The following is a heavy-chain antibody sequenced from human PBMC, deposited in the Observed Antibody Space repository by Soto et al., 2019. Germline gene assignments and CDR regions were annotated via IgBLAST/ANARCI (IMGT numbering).Heavy chain of an antibody. V-gene: IGHV1-69*01. CDR2: IIPIFGTA. CDR3: ARDRKMAARTDACLI. Sequence: QVQLVQSGAEVKKPGSSVKVSCKASGGTFSSYAISWVRQAPGQGLEWVGGIIPIFGTANYAHKFQGRVRITGDESTSKANMEVSGLTPEYRSVYFFARDRKMAARTDACLILGQGIMVMVSS. J-gene: IGHJ3*02. D-gene: IGHD6-6*01. CDR1: GGTFSSYA.